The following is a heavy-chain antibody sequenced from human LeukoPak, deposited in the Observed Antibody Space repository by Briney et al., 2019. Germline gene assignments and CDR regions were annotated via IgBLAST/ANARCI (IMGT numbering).Heavy chain of an antibody. J-gene: IGHJ4*02. CDR2: ISGSGGST. V-gene: IGHV3-23*01. CDR1: GFTFSSYA. D-gene: IGHD4-17*01. CDR3: AKTTVTTYYQNALDY. Sequence: SGGSLRLSCAASGFTFSSYAMSWVRQAPGKGLEWVSAISGSGGSTYYADSVKGRFTISRDNSKNTLYLQMNSLRAEDTAVYYCAKTTVTTYYQNALDYWGQGTLVTVSS.